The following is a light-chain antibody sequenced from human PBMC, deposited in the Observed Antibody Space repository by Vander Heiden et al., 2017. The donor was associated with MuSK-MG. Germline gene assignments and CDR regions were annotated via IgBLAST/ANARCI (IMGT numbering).Light chain of an antibody. Sequence: THLNLSPSSLPASVGDRVTISCRASQGTSSALAWYQQKPGKAPKLMIYDASRWESGVPSRFSGRGSGTDFTLTISSLQPEDFAPYYGQQFNSYPLTFGQGTRLEIK. J-gene: IGKJ5*01. CDR2: DAS. V-gene: IGKV1-13*02. CDR3: QQFNSYPLT. CDR1: QGTSSA.